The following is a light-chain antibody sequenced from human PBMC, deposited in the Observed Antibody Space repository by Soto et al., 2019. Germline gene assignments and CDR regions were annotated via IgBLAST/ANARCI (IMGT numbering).Light chain of an antibody. CDR2: GAF. CDR1: PSVTNF. Sequence: IVLTQSPPTLSLSPGERATISCRASPSVTNFLAWYQQKPGQAPRLLIYGAFNRATGIPARFSGSGSGTDFTLTISRLEPEDFAVYYCQQYNNWPRTFGQGTKVDIK. CDR3: QQYNNWPRT. J-gene: IGKJ1*01. V-gene: IGKV3-11*01.